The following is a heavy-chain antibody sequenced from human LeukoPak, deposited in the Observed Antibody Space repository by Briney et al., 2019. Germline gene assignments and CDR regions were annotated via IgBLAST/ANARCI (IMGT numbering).Heavy chain of an antibody. CDR2: ISSSSIYT. D-gene: IGHD6-19*01. CDR3: AGVPYLYSSGWLGIDY. CDR1: GFTFSDYY. J-gene: IGHJ4*02. V-gene: IGHV3-11*06. Sequence: GGSLRLSCAASGFTFSDYYMSWIRQAPGKGLEWVSYISSSSIYTNSADSVKGRFTISRDNAKNSLYLQMNSLRAEDTAVYYCAGVPYLYSSGWLGIDYWGQGTLVTVSS.